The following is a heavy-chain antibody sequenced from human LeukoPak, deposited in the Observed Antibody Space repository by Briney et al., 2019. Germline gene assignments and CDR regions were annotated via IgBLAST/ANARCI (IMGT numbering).Heavy chain of an antibody. CDR3: AKDMTYYGSGSYYNG. Sequence: GGSLILSCAASGFTFDDYAMHWVRQAPGRGLEWVSLISGDGDSTYYADSVKGRFTISRDNSENSLYLLMNSLRTEDTALYYCAKDMTYYGSGSYYNGWGQGTLVTVSS. V-gene: IGHV3-43*02. CDR1: GFTFDDYA. D-gene: IGHD3-10*01. CDR2: ISGDGDST. J-gene: IGHJ4*02.